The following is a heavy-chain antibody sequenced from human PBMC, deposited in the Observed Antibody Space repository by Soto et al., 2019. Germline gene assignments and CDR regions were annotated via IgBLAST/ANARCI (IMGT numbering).Heavy chain of an antibody. V-gene: IGHV5-51*01. Sequence: GESLKISCQCSGYSFASYWIGWVRQMPGKDLEWMGIIYPGDSDTRYSPSFQGQVTISADKSLRTAYLQWTSLKASDTALYYCARTRSFTLGFYYDGMDVWGQGTTVTAP. CDR2: IYPGDSDT. CDR3: ARTRSFTLGFYYDGMDV. J-gene: IGHJ6*02. CDR1: GYSFASYW. D-gene: IGHD6-6*01.